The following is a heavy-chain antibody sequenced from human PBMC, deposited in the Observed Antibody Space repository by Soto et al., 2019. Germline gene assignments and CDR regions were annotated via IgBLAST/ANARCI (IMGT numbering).Heavy chain of an antibody. J-gene: IGHJ4*02. CDR2: IYYTGNT. CDR3: ARVDSSGFLDY. D-gene: IGHD3-22*01. V-gene: IGHV4-39*01. CDR1: GGSISSTSYY. Sequence: KPSETLSLTCTVSGGSISSTSYYWGWIRQPPGKGLEWIGHIYYTGNTYYNPSLKSRVTISVDTSKNQFSLKLSSVTAADTAVFYCARVDSSGFLDYWGQGALVTVSS.